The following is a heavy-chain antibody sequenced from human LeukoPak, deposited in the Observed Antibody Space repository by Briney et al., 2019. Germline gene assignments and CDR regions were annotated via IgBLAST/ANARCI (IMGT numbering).Heavy chain of an antibody. V-gene: IGHV3-48*01. CDR1: GFTFSSYS. Sequence: PGGSLRLSCAASGFTFSSYSMNWVRQAPGKGLEWVSYISSSSSTIYYADSVKGRFTISRDNAKNSLYLQMNSLRAEDTAVYYCARVLHKRNYDSTTYYGYRGQGTLVTVSS. J-gene: IGHJ4*02. CDR3: ARVLHKRNYDSTTYYGY. D-gene: IGHD3-22*01. CDR2: ISSSSSTI.